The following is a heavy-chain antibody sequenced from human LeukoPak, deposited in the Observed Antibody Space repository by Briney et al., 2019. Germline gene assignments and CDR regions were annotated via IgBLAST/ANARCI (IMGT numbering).Heavy chain of an antibody. CDR3: ARGTWRGYSGYDTAEYDAFDI. J-gene: IGHJ3*02. D-gene: IGHD5-12*01. CDR1: GGTFSSYA. V-gene: IGHV1-69*05. CDR2: IIPIFGTA. Sequence: SVKVSCKASGGTFSSYAISWVRPAPGQGLGWIGGIIPIFGTANYAQKFQGRVTITTDESTSTDYMELSSLRSEDTAVYYCARGTWRGYSGYDTAEYDAFDIWGEGTMVTVSS.